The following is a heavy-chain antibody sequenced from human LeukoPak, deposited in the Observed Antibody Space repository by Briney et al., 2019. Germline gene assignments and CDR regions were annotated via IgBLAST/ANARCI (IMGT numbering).Heavy chain of an antibody. D-gene: IGHD6-13*01. V-gene: IGHV4-61*02. J-gene: IGHJ3*02. CDR1: GGSISSGSYY. Sequence: SETLSLTRTVSGGSISSGSYYWTWIRQPAGKGLEWIGRIYSSGSTNYNPSLKSRVTISVGTSKNQFSLKVRSVTAVHTAVYYCARVNRGQQLDAFDIWGQGTKVTVSS. CDR3: ARVNRGQQLDAFDI. CDR2: IYSSGST.